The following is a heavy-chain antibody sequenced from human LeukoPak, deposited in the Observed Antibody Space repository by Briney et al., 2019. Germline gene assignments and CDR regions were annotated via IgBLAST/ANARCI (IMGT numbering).Heavy chain of an antibody. CDR3: ARQVPNTAMATTYYYYYYMDV. V-gene: IGHV4-4*07. CDR2: IHTTGST. D-gene: IGHD5-18*01. Sequence: SGTLSLTCTVSGGSITSYYWSWIRQPAGKGLEWIGRIHTTGSTNYNPSLKSRVTISVDTSKNQFSLKLSSVTAADTAVYYCARQVPNTAMATTYYYYYYMDVWGKGTTVTISS. CDR1: GGSITSYY. J-gene: IGHJ6*03.